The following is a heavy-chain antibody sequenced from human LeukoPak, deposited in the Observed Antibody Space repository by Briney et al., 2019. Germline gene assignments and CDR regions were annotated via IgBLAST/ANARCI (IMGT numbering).Heavy chain of an antibody. V-gene: IGHV3-53*01. CDR2: IYSGGST. Sequence: PGGSLRLPCAASGFTVSSNYMSWVRQAPGKGLEWVSVIYSGGSTYYADSVKGRFTISRDNSKNTLYLQMNSLRAEDTAVYYCAREEVVGATIRYFEYWGQGTLVTVSS. CDR1: GFTVSSNY. CDR3: AREEVVGATIRYFEY. J-gene: IGHJ4*02. D-gene: IGHD1-26*01.